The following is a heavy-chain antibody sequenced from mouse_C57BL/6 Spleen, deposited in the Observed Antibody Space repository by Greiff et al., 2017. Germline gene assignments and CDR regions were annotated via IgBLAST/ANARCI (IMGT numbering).Heavy chain of an antibody. CDR2: INPDSSTI. CDR3: HFYGSRGDWYFDV. J-gene: IGHJ1*03. Sequence: DVQLQESGGGLVQPGGSLKLSCAASGIDFSRYWMSWVRRAPGKGLEWIGEINPDSSTINYAPSLKDKFIISRDNAKNTLYLQMSKVRSEDTALYYCHFYGSRGDWYFDVWGTGTTVTVSS. CDR1: GIDFSRYW. V-gene: IGHV4-1*01. D-gene: IGHD1-1*01.